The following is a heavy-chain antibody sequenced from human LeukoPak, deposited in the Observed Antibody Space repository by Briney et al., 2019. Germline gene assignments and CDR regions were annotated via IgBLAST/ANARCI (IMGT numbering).Heavy chain of an antibody. CDR1: GGTFSSYA. Sequence: SVKVSCKASGGTFSSYAISWVRQAPGQGPEWMGGIIPIFGTANYAQKFQGRVTITTDESTSTAYMELSSLRSEDTAVYYCARETGTRSQFDYWGQGTLVTVSS. V-gene: IGHV1-69*05. CDR2: IIPIFGTA. D-gene: IGHD1/OR15-1a*01. J-gene: IGHJ4*02. CDR3: ARETGTRSQFDY.